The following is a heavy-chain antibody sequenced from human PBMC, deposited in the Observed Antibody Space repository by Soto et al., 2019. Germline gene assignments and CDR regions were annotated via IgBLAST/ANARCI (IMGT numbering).Heavy chain of an antibody. CDR2: ISANNGNT. V-gene: IGHV1-18*01. CDR3: ARDGRYSGSYGGYYFDY. CDR1: GYTFTSYD. J-gene: IGHJ4*02. D-gene: IGHD1-26*01. Sequence: QVQLVQSGAEVKKPGASVKVSCKASGYTFTSYDISWVRQAPGQGLEWMGWISANNGNTNYAQKIQGRVTMTTDTSTSTAYMELRSLRSDDTAVYYCARDGRYSGSYGGYYFDYWGQGTLVTVSS.